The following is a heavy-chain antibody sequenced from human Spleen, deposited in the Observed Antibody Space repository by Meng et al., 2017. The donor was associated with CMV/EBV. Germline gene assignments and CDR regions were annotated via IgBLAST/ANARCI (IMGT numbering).Heavy chain of an antibody. V-gene: IGHV3-11*01. CDR3: ARPNTATNLYYYAMDV. CDR1: GFTFSDYY. J-gene: IGHJ6*02. CDR2: ISSSGSTI. Sequence: GGSLRLSCAASGFTFSDYYMKWIRQAPGKGLECISYISSSGSTIYYADFVQGRFTVSRDNAKNSLYLQMNSLRDEDTAVYYCARPNTATNLYYYAMDVWGHGTTVTVSS. D-gene: IGHD1-1*01.